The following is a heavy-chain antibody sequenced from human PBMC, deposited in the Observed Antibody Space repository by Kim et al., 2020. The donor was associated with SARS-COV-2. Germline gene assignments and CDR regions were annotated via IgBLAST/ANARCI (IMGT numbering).Heavy chain of an antibody. CDR2: IYYSGST. D-gene: IGHD3-3*01. Sequence: SETLSLTCTVSGGSISSGGYYWSWIRQHPGKGLEWIGYIYYSGSTYYNPSRKSRVTISVDTSKNQFSLKLSSVTAADTAVYYCARGILITIFGVVAHLVYWGQGTPVTVSS. CDR3: ARGILITIFGVVAHLVY. J-gene: IGHJ4*02. V-gene: IGHV4-31*03. CDR1: GGSISSGGYY.